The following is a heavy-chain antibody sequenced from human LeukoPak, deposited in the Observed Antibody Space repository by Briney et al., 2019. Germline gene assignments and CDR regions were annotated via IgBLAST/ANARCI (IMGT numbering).Heavy chain of an antibody. CDR2: IIPILGIA. CDR3: ARVTGYYYESTGYYHHAFDI. V-gene: IGHV1-69*04. D-gene: IGHD3-22*01. CDR1: GGTFSSYV. J-gene: IGHJ3*02. Sequence: SVKVSCKASGGTFSSYVISWVRQAPGQGLEWMGRIIPILGIANYAQKFQGRVTITADKSTSTAYMELSSLRSEDTAVYYCARVTGYYYESTGYYHHAFDIWGQGTMVTVSS.